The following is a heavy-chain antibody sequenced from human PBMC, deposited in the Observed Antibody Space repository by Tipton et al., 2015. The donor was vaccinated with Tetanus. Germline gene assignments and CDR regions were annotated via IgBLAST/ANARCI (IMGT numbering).Heavy chain of an antibody. Sequence: TLSLTCTVSGGSISSSSYYWGWIRQPPGKGLEWIGSIYYSGSTYYNPSLKSRVTISVDTSKNQFSLKLSSVTAADTAVYYCARGAEVTAILRSRIYGMDVWGQGTTVTVSS. J-gene: IGHJ6*02. V-gene: IGHV4-39*01. D-gene: IGHD2-21*02. CDR2: IYYSGST. CDR1: GGSISSSSYY. CDR3: ARGAEVTAILRSRIYGMDV.